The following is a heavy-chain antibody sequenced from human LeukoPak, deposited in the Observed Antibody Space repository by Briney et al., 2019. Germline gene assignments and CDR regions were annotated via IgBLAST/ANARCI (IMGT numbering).Heavy chain of an antibody. Sequence: GRSLRLSCTASGFTFGDYPMSWVRQAPGKGLQWIGFIRSKVYGGTTEYAASVKGRFTFSRDDSKTIAYLQMDSLRTEDTAVYYCVKGGENYYNGMDVWGQGTRVTVSS. CDR2: IRSKVYGGTT. CDR1: GFTFGDYP. CDR3: VKGGENYYNGMDV. V-gene: IGHV3-49*04. D-gene: IGHD1-26*01. J-gene: IGHJ6*02.